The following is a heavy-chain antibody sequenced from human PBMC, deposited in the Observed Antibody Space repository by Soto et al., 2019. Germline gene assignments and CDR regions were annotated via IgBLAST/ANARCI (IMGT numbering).Heavy chain of an antibody. V-gene: IGHV1-69*02. CDR3: ASYSSSWYGWFDP. J-gene: IGHJ5*02. CDR2: IIPILGIA. CDR1: GGTFSSYT. D-gene: IGHD6-13*01. Sequence: ASVKVSCKASGGTFSSYTISWVRQAPGQGLEWMGRIIPILGIANYAQKFQGRVTITADKSTSTAYMELSSLRSEDTAVYYCASYSSSWYGWFDPWGQGTLVTVSS.